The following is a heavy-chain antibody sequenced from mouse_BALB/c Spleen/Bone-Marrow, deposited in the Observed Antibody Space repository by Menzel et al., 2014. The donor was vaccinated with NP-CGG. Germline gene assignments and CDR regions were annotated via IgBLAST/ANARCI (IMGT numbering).Heavy chain of an antibody. V-gene: IGHV2-9*02. CDR2: IWAGGST. J-gene: IGHJ3*01. CDR3: ARDRGPPY. CDR1: GFSLTSYG. Sequence: VQGVESGPGLVAPSQSLSITCTVSGFSLTSYGVHWVRQPPGKGLEWLGVIWAGGSTNYNSAPMSRLSISKDNSKSQVFLKMNSLQTDDTAMYYCARDRGPPYWGQGTLVTVSA. D-gene: IGHD3-1*01.